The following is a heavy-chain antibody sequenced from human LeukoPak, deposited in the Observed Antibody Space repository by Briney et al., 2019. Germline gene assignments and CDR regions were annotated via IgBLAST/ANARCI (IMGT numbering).Heavy chain of an antibody. Sequence: GGSLRLSCAASGFTFSSYSMNWVRQAPGKGLEWVSSISSSSSYIYYADSVKGRFTISRDNAKNSLYLQMSSLRAEDTAVYYCARRDYGDDPWFDPWGQGTLVTVSS. CDR3: ARRDYGDDPWFDP. D-gene: IGHD4-17*01. V-gene: IGHV3-21*01. J-gene: IGHJ5*02. CDR2: ISSSSSYI. CDR1: GFTFSSYS.